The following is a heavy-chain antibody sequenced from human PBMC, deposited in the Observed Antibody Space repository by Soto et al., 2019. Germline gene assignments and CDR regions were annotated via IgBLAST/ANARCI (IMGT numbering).Heavy chain of an antibody. CDR1: GFTFSSYY. J-gene: IGHJ4*02. V-gene: IGHV3-74*01. CDR2: IKTDGSFS. D-gene: IGHD4-17*01. Sequence: EVQLVESGGGLVQPGGSLRLSCAASGFTFSSYYMHWVRQAPGKGLVWISRIKTDGSFSSYADSVKGRFTISRDNARNTLFLQMNSLSDDDTAVYYCARGLYGDPPELDYWGQGNLVSVSS. CDR3: ARGLYGDPPELDY.